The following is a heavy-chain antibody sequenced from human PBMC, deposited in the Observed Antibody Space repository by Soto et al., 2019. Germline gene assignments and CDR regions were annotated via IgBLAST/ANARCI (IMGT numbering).Heavy chain of an antibody. CDR3: ASLVRGVIVIDY. J-gene: IGHJ4*02. CDR2: IYYSGST. V-gene: IGHV4-31*03. D-gene: IGHD3-10*01. CDR1: GGSISSGGYY. Sequence: SETLSLTCTVSGGSISSGGYYWSWIRQHPGKGLEWIGYIYYSGSTYYNPSLKSRVTISVDTSKNQFSLKLSSVTAADTAVYYCASLVRGVIVIDYWGQGTLVTVSS.